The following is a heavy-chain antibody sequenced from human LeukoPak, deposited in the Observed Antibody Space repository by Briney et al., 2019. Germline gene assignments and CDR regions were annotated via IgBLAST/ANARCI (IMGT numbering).Heavy chain of an antibody. V-gene: IGHV3-9*01. CDR3: ATYRQVLLPFES. Sequence: GRSLRLSCAASGFTFDDYAMHWVRQAPGKGLEWVSGISWSSGSIGYADSVKGRFTISRDNAKSTLSLQMNSLRAEDTAIYYCATYRQVLLPFESWGQGTLVTVSS. D-gene: IGHD2-8*02. J-gene: IGHJ4*02. CDR1: GFTFDDYA. CDR2: ISWSSGSI.